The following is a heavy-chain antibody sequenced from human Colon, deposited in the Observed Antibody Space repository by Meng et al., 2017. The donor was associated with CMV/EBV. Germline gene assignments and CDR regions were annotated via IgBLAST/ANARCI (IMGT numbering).Heavy chain of an antibody. Sequence: SVKVSCKASGGTSSSYAIPWVRQAPGQGLKWMGRIIPIVDKVDYAQKFQGRVTLSADKSTGTVYMELSSLTSEDTAMFYCARSLSGSSWSSWGQGTVVTVSS. CDR2: IIPIVDKV. D-gene: IGHD6-13*01. CDR3: ARSLSGSSWSS. V-gene: IGHV1-69*04. J-gene: IGHJ4*02. CDR1: GGTSSSYA.